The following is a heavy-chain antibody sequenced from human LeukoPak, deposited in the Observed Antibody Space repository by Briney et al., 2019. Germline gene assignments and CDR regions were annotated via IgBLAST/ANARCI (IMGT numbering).Heavy chain of an antibody. CDR3: ARLHTGFDYVPYYGMDV. CDR2: VHYTGST. V-gene: IGHV4-59*08. CDR1: GGSTRSYY. Sequence: SETLSLTCTVSGGSTRSYYWSWIRQPPGKGLEWIGHVHYTGSTKYNPSLKGRVTISVDMSKNQVSLKLTSVSAADTALYYCARLHTGFDYVPYYGMDVWGQGTTVSVSS. D-gene: IGHD5-12*01. J-gene: IGHJ6*02.